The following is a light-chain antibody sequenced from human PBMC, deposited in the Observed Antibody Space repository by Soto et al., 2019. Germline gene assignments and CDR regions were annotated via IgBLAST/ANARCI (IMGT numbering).Light chain of an antibody. V-gene: IGKV1-5*03. CDR3: QQYSGYSRT. Sequence: DIQMTQSPSSLSASVGDRVTITCRASQSLNRWLAWYQQKPGKAPKLLIYEASSLESGVPSRFSGRGSGTEFTLTISSLQPDDFATYYYQQYSGYSRTFGQGTKVEIK. J-gene: IGKJ1*01. CDR1: QSLNRW. CDR2: EAS.